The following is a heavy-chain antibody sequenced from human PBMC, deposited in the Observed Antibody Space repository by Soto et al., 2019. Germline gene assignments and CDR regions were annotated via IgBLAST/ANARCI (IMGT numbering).Heavy chain of an antibody. Sequence: NPSETLSLTCFVSGYSITAGGYYWSWIRHHPGKGLEWIGSFYSSGSIIYNPSLRSRVSISGDTSSNQFSMSLTSVTAADTARYYCARMYSSGSGWFHPSGQGPLVTVSS. CDR2: FYSSGSI. D-gene: IGHD6-19*01. V-gene: IGHV4-31*03. CDR3: ARMYSSGSGWFHP. J-gene: IGHJ5*02. CDR1: GYSITAGGYY.